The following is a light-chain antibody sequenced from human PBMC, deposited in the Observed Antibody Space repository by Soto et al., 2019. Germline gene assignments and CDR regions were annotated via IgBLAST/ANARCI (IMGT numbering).Light chain of an antibody. V-gene: IGLV1-44*01. Sequence: QAVVTQPPSASGTPGQRVTISCSGRSSNIGSNAVNWYQQFPGKAPKVLIYNNNERPSGVPDRFSGSKSGTSASLAISGLQSEVEADYYCATWDDGLNGWVFGGGTKLTVL. CDR1: SSNIGSNA. J-gene: IGLJ3*02. CDR2: NNN. CDR3: ATWDDGLNGWV.